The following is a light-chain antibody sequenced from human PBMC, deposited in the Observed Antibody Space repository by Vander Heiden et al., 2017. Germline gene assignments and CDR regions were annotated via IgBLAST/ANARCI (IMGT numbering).Light chain of an antibody. CDR3: ATWDRSLSAVV. V-gene: IGLV10-54*04. CDR1: SNNVGHHG. J-gene: IGLJ2*01. Sequence: QAGLTQPPSVSKGLRQTATLTCTGNSNNVGHHGVAWRQQHQGHPPKLLSYRNDNRPSGISERFSASRSGNTASLTITGLQPEDEADYYCATWDRSLSAVVFGGGTKLTVL. CDR2: RND.